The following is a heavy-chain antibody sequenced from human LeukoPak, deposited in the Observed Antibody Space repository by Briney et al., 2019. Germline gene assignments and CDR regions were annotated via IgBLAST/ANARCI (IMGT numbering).Heavy chain of an antibody. D-gene: IGHD5-18*01. Sequence: PGGSLRLSCVTSGLTFTNHGFHWLRQAADKGLEWVAFVRNDGFDTYHSNSVKGRFSISRDDSKNTVYLQMNSLRAEDTAVYYCARMSSYGYGDFDYWGQGTLVTVSS. J-gene: IGHJ4*02. V-gene: IGHV3-30*02. CDR1: GLTFTNHG. CDR2: VRNDGFDT. CDR3: ARMSSYGYGDFDY.